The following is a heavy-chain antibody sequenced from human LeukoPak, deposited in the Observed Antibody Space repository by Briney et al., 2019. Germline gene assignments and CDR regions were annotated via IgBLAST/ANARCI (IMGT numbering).Heavy chain of an antibody. Sequence: SGTLSLTCAVSGGSISNSNWWSWVRQPPGKGLEWIGEIYYSGATKYNPSLKSRVTISVDTSKNQFSLRLSSMATADTAVYYCARSSDNYFGPWGQGTLVTVSS. V-gene: IGHV4-4*02. J-gene: IGHJ5*02. CDR2: IYYSGAT. D-gene: IGHD1-26*01. CDR3: ARSSDNYFGP. CDR1: GGSISNSNW.